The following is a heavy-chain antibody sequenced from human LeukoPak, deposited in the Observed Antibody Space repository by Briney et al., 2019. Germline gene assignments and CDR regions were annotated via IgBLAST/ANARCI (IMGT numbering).Heavy chain of an antibody. CDR1: RFTFDDYA. D-gene: IGHD1-26*01. V-gene: IGHV3-43D*03. CDR3: AKASGTYLYYFDY. J-gene: IGHJ4*02. Sequence: QPGGSLRLSCAASRFTFDDYAMHWVRQAPGKGLEWVSLISWDGGSTYYAGSVKGRFTFSRDNSKNSLYLQMNSLRAEDTALYYCAKASGTYLYYFDYWGQGTLVTVSS. CDR2: ISWDGGST.